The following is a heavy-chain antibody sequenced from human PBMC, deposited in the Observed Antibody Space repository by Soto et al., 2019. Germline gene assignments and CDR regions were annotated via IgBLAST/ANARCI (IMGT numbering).Heavy chain of an antibody. CDR1: GGSISSGGYY. J-gene: IGHJ4*02. D-gene: IGHD6-25*01. CDR2: IYYSGST. V-gene: IGHV4-31*03. Sequence: SETLSLTCTVSGGSISSGGYYWSWIRQHPGKGLEWIGYIYYSGSTVYNPSLKSRVTVSLDTSKNQFSLTLNSVTAADTAVYHCARGGCSPYHNHEFDCWGQGTLVTVSS. CDR3: ARGGCSPYHNHEFDC.